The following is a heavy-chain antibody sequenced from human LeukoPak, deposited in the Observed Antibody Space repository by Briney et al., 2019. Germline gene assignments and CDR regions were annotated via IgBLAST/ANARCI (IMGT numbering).Heavy chain of an antibody. Sequence: ASVTVSCQACGCIFTDYYMHWLRPAAGQGLAWMGWSNSNSGGTNYAQKFQGRVTMTRDTSISTAYMELSRLTSDDTAVYYCARDDVYCSTSSCYVNWFDPWGQGTLVTVSS. V-gene: IGHV1-2*02. D-gene: IGHD2-2*01. CDR2: SNSNSGGT. J-gene: IGHJ5*02. CDR3: ARDDVYCSTSSCYVNWFDP. CDR1: GCIFTDYY.